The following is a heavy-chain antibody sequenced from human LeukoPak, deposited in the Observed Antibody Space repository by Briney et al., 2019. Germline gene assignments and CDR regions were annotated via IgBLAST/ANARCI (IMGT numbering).Heavy chain of an antibody. Sequence: GGSLRLSCAASGFTVSSNYMSWVRQAPGKGREWVSVIYSGVSTYYADSVKGRFTISRDNSRNTLYLQMNNLRADDTAVYYCARGHDAFDSWGQGTMVTVSS. CDR3: ARGHDAFDS. CDR1: GFTVSSNY. CDR2: IYSGVST. V-gene: IGHV3-66*02. J-gene: IGHJ3*02.